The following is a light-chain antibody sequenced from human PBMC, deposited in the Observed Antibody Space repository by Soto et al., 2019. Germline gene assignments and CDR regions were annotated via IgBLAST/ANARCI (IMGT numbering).Light chain of an antibody. J-gene: IGKJ1*01. CDR2: GAS. CDR3: QQYGSLPRT. CDR1: QSVSSSY. V-gene: IGKV3-20*01. Sequence: EIVLTQSPGTLSLSPGERATLSCRASQSVSSSYLAWYQQNPGQAPRLLIYGASSRATGVPDRFTGSGSGTDVTLTISRLEPEDFAVYYCQQYGSLPRTFGQGTKVETK.